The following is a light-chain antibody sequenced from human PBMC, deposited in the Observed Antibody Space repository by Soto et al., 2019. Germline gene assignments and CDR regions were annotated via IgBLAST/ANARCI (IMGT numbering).Light chain of an antibody. J-gene: IGLJ2*01. CDR1: RSDVGSYNF. CDR3: CSYAGDSALI. CDR2: EAD. V-gene: IGLV2-23*01. Sequence: QSALTQPASVSGSPGQSITISCTGSRSDVGSYNFVSWYQLLPGKAPRLIIFEADKRPSGVSSRFSGSKSGYTASLTISGLQAEDEADYLCCSYAGDSALIFGGGTKVTV.